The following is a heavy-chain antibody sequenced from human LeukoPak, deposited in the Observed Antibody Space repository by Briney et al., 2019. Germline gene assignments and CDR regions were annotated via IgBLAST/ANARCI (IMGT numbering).Heavy chain of an antibody. CDR3: ARATVQLWFEYYYYYMDV. D-gene: IGHD5-18*01. J-gene: IGHJ6*03. V-gene: IGHV1-46*01. CDR2: INPSGGST. CDR1: GYTFTGYY. Sequence: ASVKVSCKASGYTFTGYYMHWVRQAPGQGLEWMGIINPSGGSTSYAQKFQGRVTMTRGMSTSTVYMELSSLRSEDTAVYYCARATVQLWFEYYYYYMDVWGKGTTVTVSS.